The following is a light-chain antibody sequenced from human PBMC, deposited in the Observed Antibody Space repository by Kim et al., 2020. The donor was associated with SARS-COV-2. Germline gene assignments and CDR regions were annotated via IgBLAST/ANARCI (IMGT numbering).Light chain of an antibody. J-gene: IGLJ1*01. V-gene: IGLV3-1*01. CDR2: QDS. Sequence: VAPVQTASITCSGDKLGDKYACWYQQKPGQSPVLVIYQDSKRPSGIPKRFSGSNSGNTATLTISGTQAMDEADYYCQAWDSSTAVFGTGTKVTVL. CDR3: QAWDSSTAV. CDR1: KLGDKY.